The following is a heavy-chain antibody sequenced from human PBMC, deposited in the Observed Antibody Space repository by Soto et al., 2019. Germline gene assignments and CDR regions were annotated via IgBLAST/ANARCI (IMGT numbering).Heavy chain of an antibody. CDR2: IYYSGNT. Sequence: QLQLQESGPGLVKPSETLSLTCSVSGDSINSDSYYWGWIRQPPGKGLEGIGSIYYSGNTYYNPSLKTRVTISLDKSKSQFSLKLNSVTAADSAVYFCARLEGLATISYYFDYWGQGTLVTVSS. V-gene: IGHV4-39*01. D-gene: IGHD3-9*01. CDR1: GDSINSDSYY. CDR3: ARLEGLATISYYFDY. J-gene: IGHJ4*02.